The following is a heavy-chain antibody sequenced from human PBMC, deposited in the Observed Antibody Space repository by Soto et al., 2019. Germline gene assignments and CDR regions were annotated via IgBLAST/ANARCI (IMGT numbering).Heavy chain of an antibody. CDR2: INHSGST. J-gene: IGHJ6*02. V-gene: IGHV4-34*01. Sequence: KPSETLSLTCAVYGGSFSGYYWIWIRQPPGKGLEWIGEINHSGSTNYNPSLKSRVTISVDTSKNQFSLKLSSVTAADTAVYYCARGHEDIVLMVYASLYGMDVWGQGTTVTVSS. CDR3: ARGHEDIVLMVYASLYGMDV. D-gene: IGHD2-8*01. CDR1: GGSFSGYY.